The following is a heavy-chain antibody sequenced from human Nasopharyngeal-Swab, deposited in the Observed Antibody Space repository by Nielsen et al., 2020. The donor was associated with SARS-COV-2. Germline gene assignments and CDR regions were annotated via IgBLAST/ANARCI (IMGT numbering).Heavy chain of an antibody. CDR2: INPGGGSA. CDR1: GYTFTRYY. J-gene: IGHJ6*02. CDR3: ARDGLDYDFWSAYFMDV. V-gene: IGHV1-46*01. Sequence: ASVKVSCKASGYTFTRYYIHWVRQAPGQGLEWMGIINPGGGSARYSQNFQGRVTMTRDTSTNTVYMELYSLTSEDTAVYYCARDGLDYDFWSAYFMDVWGQGTTVTVSS. D-gene: IGHD3-3*01.